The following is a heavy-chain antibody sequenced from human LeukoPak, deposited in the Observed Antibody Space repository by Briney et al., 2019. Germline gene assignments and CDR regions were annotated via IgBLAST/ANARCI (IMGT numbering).Heavy chain of an antibody. CDR3: ARLSCSSTSCYMYLYYFDY. D-gene: IGHD2-2*02. J-gene: IGHJ4*02. V-gene: IGHV5-51*01. CDR2: IYPGDSDT. CDR1: GYSFTSYW. Sequence: GESLKISCKGSGYSFTSYWIDWVLQMPGKGLEWMGIIYPGDSDTRYSPSFQGQVTISADKSISTAYLQWSSLKASDTAMYYCARLSCSSTSCYMYLYYFDYWGQGTLVTVSS.